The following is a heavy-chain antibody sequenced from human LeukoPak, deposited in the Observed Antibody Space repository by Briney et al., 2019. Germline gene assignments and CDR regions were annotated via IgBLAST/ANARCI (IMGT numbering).Heavy chain of an antibody. J-gene: IGHJ3*02. CDR3: AKATRYCSSTSCPKDAFDI. CDR2: IAGSSGYI. V-gene: IGHV3-21*01. CDR1: GFTFSSYT. Sequence: PGGSLRLSCAASGFTFSSYTMNWVRQAPGKGLEWVSSIAGSSGYISYADSVKGRFTISRDNAKKSLYLQMTSLTAEDTAVYYCAKATRYCSSTSCPKDAFDIWGQGTVVTVSS. D-gene: IGHD2-2*01.